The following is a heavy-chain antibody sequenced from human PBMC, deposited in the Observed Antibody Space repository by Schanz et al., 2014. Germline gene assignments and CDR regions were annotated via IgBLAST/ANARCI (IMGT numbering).Heavy chain of an antibody. D-gene: IGHD6-19*01. Sequence: QLVQSGSEFRKPGASVKVSCKASGYTFTTYGISWVRQAPGQGLEWVGWINTNTGNPTYAQGFTGRFVFSLDTSVSTAYLQISSLKAEDTAAYYCTTETIAMAGTFSIWGQGTLVTVSS. V-gene: IGHV7-4-1*02. J-gene: IGHJ4*02. CDR1: GYTFTTYG. CDR3: TTETIAMAGTFSI. CDR2: INTNTGNP.